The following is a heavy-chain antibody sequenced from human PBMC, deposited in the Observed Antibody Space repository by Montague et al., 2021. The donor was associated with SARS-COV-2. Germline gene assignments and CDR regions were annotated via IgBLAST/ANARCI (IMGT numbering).Heavy chain of an antibody. J-gene: IGHJ6*02. CDR2: INHSGST. V-gene: IGHV4-34*01. Sequence: SETLSLTCAVYGGSFSGYYWSWIRQPQGKGLEWIGEINHSGSTNYNPSLKSRVTISVDTSKNQFSLKLSSVTAADTAVYYCTREGYQVLWSDYYYYGMDVWGQVSTVSVSS. CDR1: GGSFSGYY. D-gene: IGHD2-2*01. CDR3: TREGYQVLWSDYYYYGMDV.